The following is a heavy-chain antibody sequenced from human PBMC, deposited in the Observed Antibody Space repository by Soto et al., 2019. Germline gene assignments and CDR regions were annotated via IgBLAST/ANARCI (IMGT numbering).Heavy chain of an antibody. V-gene: IGHV3-23*01. Sequence: GGSLRLSCAASGFTFSNAWMNWVRQAPGKGLEWASTISGSGGLTYYADSVKGRFTISRDNSKNTLYLQMNSLRAEDTAVYYCARDNRGSVVPADNAFDIWGQGTMVTVSS. CDR3: ARDNRGSVVPADNAFDI. J-gene: IGHJ3*02. CDR1: GFTFSNAW. CDR2: ISGSGGLT. D-gene: IGHD2-2*01.